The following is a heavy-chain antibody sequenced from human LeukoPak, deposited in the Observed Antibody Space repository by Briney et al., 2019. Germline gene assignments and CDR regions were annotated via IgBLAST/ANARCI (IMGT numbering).Heavy chain of an antibody. J-gene: IGHJ4*02. CDR3: ARDLRDSSGWDY. CDR2: IVPIFGTA. V-gene: IGHV1-69*13. Sequence: ASVKVSCKASGGTFSSYAISWVRQAPGQGLEWMGGIVPIFGTANYAQKFQGRVTITADESTSTAYMELSSLRSEDTAVYYCARDLRDSSGWDYWGQGTLVTVSS. CDR1: GGTFSSYA. D-gene: IGHD6-19*01.